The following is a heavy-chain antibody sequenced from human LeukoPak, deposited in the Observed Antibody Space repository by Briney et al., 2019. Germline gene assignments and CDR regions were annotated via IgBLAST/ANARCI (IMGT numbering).Heavy chain of an antibody. V-gene: IGHV3-13*01. CDR3: ARVPTNSWYTWFDP. CDR2: IGTTDNT. CDR1: GFAFSIYD. J-gene: IGHJ5*02. Sequence: PGGSLRLSCAASGFAFSIYDMHWVRQPTGKGLEWVSAIGTTDNTYYIDSVKGRFTISRENAKNSLYLQMNSLRAEDTAIYYCARVPTNSWYTWFDPWGQGTLVTVSS. D-gene: IGHD2-8*01.